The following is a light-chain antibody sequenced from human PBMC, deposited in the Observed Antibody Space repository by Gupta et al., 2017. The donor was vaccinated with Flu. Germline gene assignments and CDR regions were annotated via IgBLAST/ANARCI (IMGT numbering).Light chain of an antibody. CDR3: ATWDDNLNAYV. CDR1: NSNIGINP. Sequence: QSVLTQPPSASGTPGQILTISCSGSNSNIGINPVNWYQQLPGTAPNLLIYSNTFRPSGVPDRFSASKSGTSASLAISGLQSEDEADYYCATWDDNLNAYVFGTGTKVTVL. CDR2: SNT. J-gene: IGLJ1*01. V-gene: IGLV1-44*01.